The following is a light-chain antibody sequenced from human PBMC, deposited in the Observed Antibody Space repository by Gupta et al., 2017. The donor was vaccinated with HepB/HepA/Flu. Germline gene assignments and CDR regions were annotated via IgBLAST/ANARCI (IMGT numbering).Light chain of an antibody. CDR2: DVS. J-gene: IGLJ2*01. V-gene: IGLV2-14*03. CDR1: SSDVGGYNY. Sequence: SALAQPASVSGPHGRSITISCTGTSSDVGGYNYGSWYQQHPGKAPKLMIYDVSNRPSGVSDRFSGSKSGNTASLTISGLQAEDEADYYCSSYTSSSTLGVFGGGTKLTVL. CDR3: SSYTSSSTLGV.